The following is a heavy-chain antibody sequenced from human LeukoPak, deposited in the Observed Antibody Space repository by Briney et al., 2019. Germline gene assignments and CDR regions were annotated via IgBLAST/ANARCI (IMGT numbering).Heavy chain of an antibody. CDR1: GFTFSSYA. V-gene: IGHV3-23*01. Sequence: PGGSLRLSCAASGFTFSSYAMSWVRQAPGKGLEWVSAISGSGGRTYYADSVKGRFTISRDNSKNTLDLQMNSLRAEDTAVYHCAKVRSPGYYASGSYGDAFDVWGQGTMVTVSS. D-gene: IGHD3-10*01. J-gene: IGHJ3*01. CDR3: AKVRSPGYYASGSYGDAFDV. CDR2: ISGSGGRT.